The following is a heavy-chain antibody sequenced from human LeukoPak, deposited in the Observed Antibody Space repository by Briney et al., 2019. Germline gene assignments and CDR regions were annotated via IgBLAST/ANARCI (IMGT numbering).Heavy chain of an antibody. CDR3: ARLGAADSKAFDF. CDR1: GYSFSYSW. V-gene: IGHV5-51*01. CDR2: IYPDDSDT. J-gene: IGHJ3*01. D-gene: IGHD2-15*01. Sequence: GESLNIACETSGYSFSYSWIGWVRQVPGKGLEWMGIIYPDDSDTKKAPSFQGRVTISADKSLSITYLQWDNLQASDTAMYYCARLGAADSKAFDFWGPGTMVTVSS.